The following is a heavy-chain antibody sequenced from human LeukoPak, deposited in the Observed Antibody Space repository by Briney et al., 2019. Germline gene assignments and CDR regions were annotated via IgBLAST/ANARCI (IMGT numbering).Heavy chain of an antibody. CDR1: GYTFTSYA. V-gene: IGHV1-69*13. Sequence: GASVKVSCKASGYTFTSYAMNWVRQAPGQGLEWMGWIIPLFGTPNYAQKFQGRVTITADESTSTVSMELSSLRSEDTAVYYCAREHGYYDSSVNEDYFFDYWGQGTLVTVSS. J-gene: IGHJ4*02. CDR2: IIPLFGTP. CDR3: AREHGYYDSSVNEDYFFDY. D-gene: IGHD3-22*01.